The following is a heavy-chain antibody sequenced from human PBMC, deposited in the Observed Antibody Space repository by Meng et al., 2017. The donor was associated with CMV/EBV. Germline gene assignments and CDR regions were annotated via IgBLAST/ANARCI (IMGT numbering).Heavy chain of an antibody. CDR2: IKQDGSEK. Sequence: GESLKISCAASGFTFSSYEMSWVRQAPGKGLEWVANIKQDGSEKYYVDSVKGRFTISRDNAKNSLYLQMNSLRAEDTAVYYCARSRSGGGWYYFDYWGQGTLVTVSS. J-gene: IGHJ4*02. CDR3: ARSRSGGGWYYFDY. CDR1: GFTFSSYE. V-gene: IGHV3-7*01. D-gene: IGHD6-19*01.